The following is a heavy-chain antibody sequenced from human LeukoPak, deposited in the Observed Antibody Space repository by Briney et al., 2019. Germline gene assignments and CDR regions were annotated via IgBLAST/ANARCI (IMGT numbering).Heavy chain of an antibody. D-gene: IGHD3-22*01. CDR3: ARGPARGYGSRTGLYYFDY. J-gene: IGHJ4*02. CDR2: INHSGST. Sequence: PSETLSLTCAVYGGSSSGYYWSWIRQPPGKGLEWIGEINHSGSTNYNPSLKSRVTISVDTSKNQFSLKLSSVTAADTAVYYCARGPARGYGSRTGLYYFDYWGQGTLVTVSS. CDR1: GGSSSGYY. V-gene: IGHV4-34*01.